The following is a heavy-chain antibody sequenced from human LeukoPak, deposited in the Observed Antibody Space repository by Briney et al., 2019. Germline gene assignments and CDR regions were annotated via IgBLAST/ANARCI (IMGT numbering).Heavy chain of an antibody. Sequence: SVKVSCKASGGTFSSYAISWVRQAPGQGLEWMGGIIPIFGTANYAQKFQGRVTITADESTSTAYMELSSLRSEDTAVYYCARGFYGSGLPPEYWGQGTLVTVSS. CDR3: ARGFYGSGLPPEY. V-gene: IGHV1-69*13. CDR2: IIPIFGTA. D-gene: IGHD3-10*01. J-gene: IGHJ4*02. CDR1: GGTFSSYA.